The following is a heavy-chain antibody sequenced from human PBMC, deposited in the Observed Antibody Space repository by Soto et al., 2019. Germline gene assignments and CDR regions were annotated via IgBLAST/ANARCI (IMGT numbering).Heavy chain of an antibody. V-gene: IGHV4-59*01. Sequence: SETLSLTCTVSGGSISSYYWTWVLQPPGKGLEWIGYIYYSGSTNYNPSLKSRVTISVDTSKNQFSLELSSVTAADTAVYYCARGAYDSSGYPDYWGQGTLVTVS. CDR2: IYYSGST. D-gene: IGHD3-22*01. CDR1: GGSISSYY. J-gene: IGHJ4*02. CDR3: ARGAYDSSGYPDY.